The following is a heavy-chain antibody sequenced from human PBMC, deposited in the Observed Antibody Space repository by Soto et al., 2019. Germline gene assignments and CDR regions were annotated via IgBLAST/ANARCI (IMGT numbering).Heavy chain of an antibody. J-gene: IGHJ3*02. V-gene: IGHV3-21*01. Sequence: GGSLRLSCAASGFTFSSYSMNWVRQAPGKGLEWVSSISSSSSYIYYADSVKGRFTISRDNAKNSLSLQMNSLRAEDRAVYYCARGYDYVWGSYRDAFDIWGQGKMGTV. D-gene: IGHD3-16*02. CDR3: ARGYDYVWGSYRDAFDI. CDR1: GFTFSSYS. CDR2: ISSSSSYI.